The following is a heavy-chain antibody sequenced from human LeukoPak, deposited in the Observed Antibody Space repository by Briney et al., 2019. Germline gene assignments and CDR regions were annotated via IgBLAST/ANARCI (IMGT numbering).Heavy chain of an antibody. CDR2: VSYDGSSE. CDR1: GFIFRSYP. V-gene: IGHV3-30*01. J-gene: IGHJ3*01. D-gene: IGHD1-26*01. CDR3: ARDGVGTAFDL. Sequence: GRSLRLSCAASGFIFRSYPMHWVRQAPGKGLEWAAVVSYDGSSENYADSVNGRFTISRDNSKNTLYLQMNSLRAEDTAMFYCARDGVGTAFDLWGQGTMVTVSS.